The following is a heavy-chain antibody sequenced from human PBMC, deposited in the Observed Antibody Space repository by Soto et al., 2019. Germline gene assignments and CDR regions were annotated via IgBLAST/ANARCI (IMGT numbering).Heavy chain of an antibody. CDR1: GDTFSTYS. J-gene: IGHJ6*02. CDR2: IIPRSAKS. Sequence: QVQLVQSGAEVKKPGSSVKVSCKASGDTFSTYSITWMRQAPGRGLEWVGGIIPRSAKSNYAQKFEGRVTITADESTSTAYMKLSSLRSEDTAVYYCAREGLVLVPTTVNSDYYYYAMDVWGQGTTVTVSS. CDR3: AREGLVLVPTTVNSDYYYYAMDV. D-gene: IGHD2-2*01. V-gene: IGHV1-69*12.